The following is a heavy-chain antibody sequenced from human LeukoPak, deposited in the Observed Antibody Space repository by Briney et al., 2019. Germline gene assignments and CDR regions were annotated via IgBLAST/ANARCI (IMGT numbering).Heavy chain of an antibody. CDR2: IIPIFGTA. Sequence: SVKVSCKASGYTFTGYYMHWVRQAPGQGLEWMGGIIPIFGTANYAQKFQGRVTITADESTSTAYMELSSLRSEDTAVYYCARDIPSAGYYDILTGSYWGQGTLVTVSS. D-gene: IGHD3-9*01. CDR3: ARDIPSAGYYDILTGSY. J-gene: IGHJ4*02. V-gene: IGHV1-69*13. CDR1: GYTFTGYY.